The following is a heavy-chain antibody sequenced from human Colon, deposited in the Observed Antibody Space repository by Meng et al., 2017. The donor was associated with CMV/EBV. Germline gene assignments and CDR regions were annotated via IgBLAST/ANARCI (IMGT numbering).Heavy chain of an antibody. V-gene: IGHV3-23*01. D-gene: IGHD6-6*01. CDR2: ISGSGTTT. Sequence: GESLKISCAASGFAFRTYAMGWVRQVPGKGLEWISSISGSGTTTYYTDSVKGRFTISRDTSKNTLSLQMNGLSAEDTALYYCAKSLFGVGQLVYFDYWGQGTLVTVSS. CDR3: AKSLFGVGQLVYFDY. CDR1: GFAFRTYA. J-gene: IGHJ4*02.